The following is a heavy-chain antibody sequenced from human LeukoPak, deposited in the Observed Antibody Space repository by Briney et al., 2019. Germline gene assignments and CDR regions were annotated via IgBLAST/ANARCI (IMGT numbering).Heavy chain of an antibody. J-gene: IGHJ4*02. Sequence: SETVSLTCTVSGGSISSSSYYWGWIRQPPGKGLEWIGSLYYSGSTYYNPSLKSRVTMSVDTSKNQFSLKLSSVTAADTAVYYCARNYDGAFDYWGQGTLVTGSS. D-gene: IGHD4-23*01. CDR1: GGSISSSSYY. V-gene: IGHV4-39*01. CDR2: LYYSGST. CDR3: ARNYDGAFDY.